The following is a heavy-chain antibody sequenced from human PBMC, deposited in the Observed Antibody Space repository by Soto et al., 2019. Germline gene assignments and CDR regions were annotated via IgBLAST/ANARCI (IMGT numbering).Heavy chain of an antibody. J-gene: IGHJ6*03. CDR1: GYTFTSYA. V-gene: IGHV1-3*01. D-gene: IGHD2-15*01. CDR2: INAGNGNT. Sequence: ASVKVSCKASGYTFTSYAMHWVRQAPGQRLEWMGWINAGNGNTKYSQKFQGRVTITRDTSASTAYMELSSLRSEDTAVYYCARAGCSCGSCTPVYYCYMDVSGKGPTVTVSS. CDR3: ARAGCSCGSCTPVYYCYMDV.